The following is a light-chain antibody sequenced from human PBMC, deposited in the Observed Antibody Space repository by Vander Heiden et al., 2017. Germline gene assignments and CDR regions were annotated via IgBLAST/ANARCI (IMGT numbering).Light chain of an antibody. J-gene: IGKJ1*01. V-gene: IGKV4-1*01. Sequence: DIVMTQSPDSLAVSLGERATINCKSSQSIFPSSNSKSYLAWYQQKPGQPPNLLIYWASTRESGVPDRFSGSGSGTDFTLTISSLQAEDVAVYFCQQFYTLPPTFGQGTKVEIK. CDR3: QQFYTLPPT. CDR2: WAS. CDR1: QSIFPSSNSKSY.